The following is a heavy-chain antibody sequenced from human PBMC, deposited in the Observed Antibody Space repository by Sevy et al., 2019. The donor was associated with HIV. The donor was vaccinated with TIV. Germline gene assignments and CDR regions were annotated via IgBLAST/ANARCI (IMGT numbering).Heavy chain of an antibody. D-gene: IGHD3-10*01. J-gene: IGHJ3*02. Sequence: ASVKVSCKASGYTFTGYYMHWVRQAPGQGLEWMGRINPNSGGTNYAQKFQGRVTMTRDTSISTAYMELSRLRSDVTAVYYCARVSVTMVRGVIISGSSDAFDIWGQGTMVTVSS. CDR1: GYTFTGYY. V-gene: IGHV1-2*06. CDR3: ARVSVTMVRGVIISGSSDAFDI. CDR2: INPNSGGT.